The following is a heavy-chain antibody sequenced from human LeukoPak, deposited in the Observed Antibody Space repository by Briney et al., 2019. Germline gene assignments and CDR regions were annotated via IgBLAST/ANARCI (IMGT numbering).Heavy chain of an antibody. D-gene: IGHD1-26*01. V-gene: IGHV5-51*01. CDR3: ARRPTLRGADGWYFDL. CDR1: GYRFTRHW. Sequence: GDSLRISRRDSGYRFTRHWCGWVLEMPGNGLERMVIIYPDDSDTRYSPSFQGQVTISVDKSINTAYLQWSGLKASDTAMYYCARRPTLRGADGWYFDLWGRGTLVTVSS. J-gene: IGHJ2*01. CDR2: IYPDDSDT.